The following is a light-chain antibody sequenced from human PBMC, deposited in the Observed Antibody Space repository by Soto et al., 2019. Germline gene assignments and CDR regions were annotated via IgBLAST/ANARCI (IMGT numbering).Light chain of an antibody. CDR2: DAS. Sequence: EIVSTQSPATLSLSPGERATLSCRASQSVSSYLAWYQQKPGQAPRLLIYDASNRATGIPARFSGSGSGTDFTLTISRLEPEDFAVYYCQQRSNWSFGQGTRLEIK. J-gene: IGKJ5*01. V-gene: IGKV3-11*01. CDR1: QSVSSY. CDR3: QQRSNWS.